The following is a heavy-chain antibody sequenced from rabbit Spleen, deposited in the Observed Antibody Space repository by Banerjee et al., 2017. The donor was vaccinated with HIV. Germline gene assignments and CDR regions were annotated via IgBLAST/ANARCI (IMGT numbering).Heavy chain of an antibody. CDR3: ARADSSRKSRLDL. CDR1: GFSFSSGYD. Sequence: QSLEESGGDLVKPEGSLTLTCTASGFSFSSGYDMCWVRQAPGKGLEWIGCISIANGGTWYASWAKGRFTISSDNAQNTVDLKMTSLTAADTATYFCARADSSRKSRLDLWGQGTLVTVS. CDR2: ISIANGGT. J-gene: IGHJ3*01. D-gene: IGHD1-1*01. V-gene: IGHV1S40*01.